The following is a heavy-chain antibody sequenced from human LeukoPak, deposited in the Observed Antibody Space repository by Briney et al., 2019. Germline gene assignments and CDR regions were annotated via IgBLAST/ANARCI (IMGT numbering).Heavy chain of an antibody. V-gene: IGHV3-66*01. CDR2: IYSGGST. CDR3: ARGSDLGGRRLDAFDI. D-gene: IGHD3/OR15-3a*01. CDR1: GFTVSSNY. Sequence: QTGGSLRLSCTVSGFTVSSNYMSWVRQAPGKGLEWVSFIYSGGSTYYADSVKGRFTISRDNSKNSLYLQMNSLRAEGTAVYYCARGSDLGGRRLDAFDIWGQGTMVTVSS. J-gene: IGHJ3*02.